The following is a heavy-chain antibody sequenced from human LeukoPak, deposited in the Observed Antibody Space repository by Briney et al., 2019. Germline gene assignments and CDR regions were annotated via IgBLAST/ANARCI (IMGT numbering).Heavy chain of an antibody. CDR2: ISSSSSYI. CDR3: ARDFLDSGHGDWFDP. Sequence: GGSLRLSCAASGFTFSRYSMNWVRQAPGKGLEWVSYISSSSSYIYYADSVKGRFTISRDNAKNSLYLQMNSLRAEDTAVYYCARDFLDSGHGDWFDPWGQGTLVTVSS. J-gene: IGHJ5*02. D-gene: IGHD5-12*01. CDR1: GFTFSRYS. V-gene: IGHV3-21*01.